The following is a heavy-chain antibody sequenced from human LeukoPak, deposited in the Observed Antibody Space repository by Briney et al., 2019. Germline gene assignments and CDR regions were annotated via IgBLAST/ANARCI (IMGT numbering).Heavy chain of an antibody. CDR3: ARDLGYDYGDYFGC. CDR1: GFTVSSNY. Sequence: GGSLRLSCAASGFTVSSNYMSWVRQAPGKGLEWVSVIYSGGSTFYADSVKGRFTISRDNSKNTVYLQMNSLRAEDTAVYYCARDLGYDYGDYFGCWGQGTLVTVSS. D-gene: IGHD4-17*01. V-gene: IGHV3-66*01. J-gene: IGHJ4*02. CDR2: IYSGGST.